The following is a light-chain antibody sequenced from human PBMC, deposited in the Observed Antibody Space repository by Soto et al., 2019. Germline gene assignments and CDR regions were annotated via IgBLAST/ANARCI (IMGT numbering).Light chain of an antibody. Sequence: DIHLTQSLSFLLASLGDRVTLPXRASQGISAYLAWYQQKPGKAPNLLXXXSSXLQRGVPSRFSGSGSGTDFTLTISSLQPEDFAIESCQRGYTNPPEPTFGQGTKVDIK. CDR2: XSS. CDR1: QGISAY. V-gene: IGKV1-9*01. CDR3: QRGYTNPPEPT. J-gene: IGKJ1*01.